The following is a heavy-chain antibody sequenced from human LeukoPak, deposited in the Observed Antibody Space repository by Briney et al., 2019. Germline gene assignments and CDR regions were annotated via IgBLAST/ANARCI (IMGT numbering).Heavy chain of an antibody. CDR2: VHSSGGVI. CDR3: AGSSHQRNWFDP. V-gene: IGHV1-46*01. D-gene: IGHD1-26*01. CDR1: GYTFTSDY. Sequence: ASVKVSCKASGYTFTSDYMNWVRQAPGQGLEWMGIVHSSGGVIKYAQEFQDRLTVTRDTSTSTIYMELSSLRSEDTAVYYCAGSSHQRNWFDPWGQGTLVIVSS. J-gene: IGHJ5*02.